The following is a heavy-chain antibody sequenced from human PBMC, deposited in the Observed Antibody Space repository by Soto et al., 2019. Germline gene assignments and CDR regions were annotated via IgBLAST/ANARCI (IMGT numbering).Heavy chain of an antibody. CDR3: VRVISALTGDAFDI. V-gene: IGHV3-7*03. Sequence: GGSLRLSCAASGFTFSSYWMSWVRQAPGKGLEWVANIKQDGSEKYYVDSVKGRFTISRDNAKNSLYQQMNSMRTEDTAEYYCVRVISALTGDAFDIWGQGTMVTVSS. CDR1: GFTFSSYW. J-gene: IGHJ3*02. CDR2: IKQDGSEK. D-gene: IGHD1-20*01.